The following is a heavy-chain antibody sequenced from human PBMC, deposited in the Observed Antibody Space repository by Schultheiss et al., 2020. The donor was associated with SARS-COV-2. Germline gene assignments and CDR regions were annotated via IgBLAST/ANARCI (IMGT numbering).Heavy chain of an antibody. CDR3: ATSYSGNYVLDF. Sequence: SQTLSLTCTVSGGSISSYYWSWIRQPPGKGLEWIGYIHYSGSTNYNPSLKSRVTMSVDTSKNQFSLKLSSVTAADTAVYYCATSYSGNYVLDFWGQGTLVTVSS. D-gene: IGHD1-26*01. CDR1: GGSISSYY. V-gene: IGHV4-59*12. J-gene: IGHJ4*02. CDR2: IHYSGST.